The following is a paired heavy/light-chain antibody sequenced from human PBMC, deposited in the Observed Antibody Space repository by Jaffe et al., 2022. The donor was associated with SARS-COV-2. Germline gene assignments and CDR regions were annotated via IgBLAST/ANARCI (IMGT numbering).Light chain of an antibody. J-gene: IGLJ2*01. CDR3: SAWDDSLSGHVV. CDR1: DSNIGRHT. V-gene: IGLV1-44*01. CDR2: TDN. Sequence: QSVLTQPPSASGTPGQRVTISCSGSDSNIGRHTVNWYQQFPRTAPKLLIYTDNRRPSGVPDRFSGSRSGTSASLSISGLQPEDEADYYCSAWDDSLSGHVVFGGGTKLTVL.
Heavy chain of an antibody. D-gene: IGHD4-17*01. CDR3: ARDYGDSSDHWHFDH. V-gene: IGHV3-48*01. J-gene: IGHJ4*02. CDR2: ISRDSRAI. Sequence: EVQLVESGGGLIQPGGSLRLSCAASGFTFRGNSMNWVRQAPGKGLEWVAYISRDSRAIYYADSVKGRFTISRDNDKDSLFLQMNSLKAEDTAIYFCARDYGDSSDHWHFDHWGQGTLVTVSS. CDR1: GFTFRGNS.